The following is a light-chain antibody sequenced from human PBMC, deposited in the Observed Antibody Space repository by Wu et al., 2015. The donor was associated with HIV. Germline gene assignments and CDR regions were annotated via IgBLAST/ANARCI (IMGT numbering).Light chain of an antibody. J-gene: IGKJ4*01. CDR2: DAS. CDR3: QHRNTWPPRLT. Sequence: EIIVTQSPATLSLSPGERATLSCRTSQSVYSYLAWYQQKPGQAPRLLIYDASYRATGIPARFSASGSGTDFTLTISSLEPEDFAVYYCQHRNTWPPRLTFGGGTKVEIK. CDR1: QSVYSY. V-gene: IGKV3-11*01.